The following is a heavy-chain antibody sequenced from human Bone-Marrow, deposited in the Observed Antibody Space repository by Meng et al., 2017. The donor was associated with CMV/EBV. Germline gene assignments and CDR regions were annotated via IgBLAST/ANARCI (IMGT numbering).Heavy chain of an antibody. Sequence: GESLKIFCKASGYTFTGYYMHWVRQAPGQGLEWMGWINPNSGGTNYAQKFQGRVTTTRDTSISTAYMELSRLRSDDTAVYYCARDTVPYYYYGMDVWGQGTTVTVS. CDR2: INPNSGGT. D-gene: IGHD1-1*01. V-gene: IGHV1-2*02. CDR3: ARDTVPYYYYGMDV. J-gene: IGHJ6*02. CDR1: GYTFTGYY.